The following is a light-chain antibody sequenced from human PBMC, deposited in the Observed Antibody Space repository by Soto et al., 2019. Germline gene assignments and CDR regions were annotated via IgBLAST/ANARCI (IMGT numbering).Light chain of an antibody. Sequence: EIVLTQSPVTLSLSPGQRATLSCRASQTVGSNYLAWYQQKPGQAPRVLIHGASSRATGIPDRFNGSGSGTDFTFTISRLEPEDFAVYYCQQYSSSPRTFGQGTKWIS. V-gene: IGKV3-20*01. J-gene: IGKJ1*01. CDR2: GAS. CDR1: QTVGSNY. CDR3: QQYSSSPRT.